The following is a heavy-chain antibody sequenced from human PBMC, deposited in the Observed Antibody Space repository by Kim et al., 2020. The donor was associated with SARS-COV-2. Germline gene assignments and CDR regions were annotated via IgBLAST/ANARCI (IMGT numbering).Heavy chain of an antibody. CDR3: AREVYDSSGYGAFDI. V-gene: IGHV3-7*01. Sequence: GGSLRLSCAASGFTFSSYWMSWVRQAPRKGLEWVANIKQDGSEKYYVDSVKGRFTISRDNAKNSLYLQMNSLRAEDTAVYYCAREVYDSSGYGAFDIWGQGTMVTVSS. J-gene: IGHJ3*02. D-gene: IGHD3-22*01. CDR2: IKQDGSEK. CDR1: GFTFSSYW.